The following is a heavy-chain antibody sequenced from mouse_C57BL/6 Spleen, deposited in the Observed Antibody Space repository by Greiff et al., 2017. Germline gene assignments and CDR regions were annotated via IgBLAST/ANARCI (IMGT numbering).Heavy chain of an antibody. CDR3: ARFEGNYPDY. Sequence: QVQLQQPGAELVKPGASVKLSCKASGYTFTSYWLQWVKQRPGQGLEWIGEIDPSDSYTTYNQQFKGKATLTVDTSSSTAYMQLSSLTSEDSAVYYCARFEGNYPDYWGQGTTLTVSS. J-gene: IGHJ2*01. V-gene: IGHV1-50*01. CDR2: IDPSDSYT. CDR1: GYTFTSYW.